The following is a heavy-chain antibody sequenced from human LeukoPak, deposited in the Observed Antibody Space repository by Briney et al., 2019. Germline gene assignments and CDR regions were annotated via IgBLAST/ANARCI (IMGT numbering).Heavy chain of an antibody. V-gene: IGHV3-21*01. J-gene: IGHJ6*02. D-gene: IGHD6-13*01. CDR3: ARDGRDSSSKDYGMDV. CDR2: ISSSSSYI. Sequence: GGSLRLSCAASGFTFSSYSVNWVRQAPGKGLEWVSSISSSSSYIYYADSVKGRFTISRDNAKNSLYLQMNSLRAEDTAVYYCARDGRDSSSKDYGMDVWGQGTTVTVSS. CDR1: GFTFSSYS.